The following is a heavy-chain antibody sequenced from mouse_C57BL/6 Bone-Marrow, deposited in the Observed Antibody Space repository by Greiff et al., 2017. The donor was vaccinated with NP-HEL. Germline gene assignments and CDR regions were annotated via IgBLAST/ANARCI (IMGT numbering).Heavy chain of an antibody. Sequence: VQLQQPGAELVKPGASVKLSCKASGYTFTSYWMQWVKQRPGQGLEWIGEIDPSDSYTNYNQKFKGKATLTVDTSSSTAYMQLSSLTAEDSAVYYCAREDYSNYVGYWGQGTTRTVSS. CDR1: GYTFTSYW. J-gene: IGHJ2*01. CDR2: IDPSDSYT. D-gene: IGHD2-5*01. V-gene: IGHV1-50*01. CDR3: AREDYSNYVGY.